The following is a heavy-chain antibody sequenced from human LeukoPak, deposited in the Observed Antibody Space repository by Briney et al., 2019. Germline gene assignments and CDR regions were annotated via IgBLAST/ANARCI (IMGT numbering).Heavy chain of an antibody. J-gene: IGHJ4*02. CDR2: IYYSGST. Sequence: SETLSLTCTVSGGSISSSSYYWGWIRQPPGKGLEWIGSIYYSGSTNYNPSLKSRVTISVDTSKNQFSLKVRSVTAADTAVYYCARWNRLIDYWGQGTLVTVSS. CDR3: ARWNRLIDY. CDR1: GGSISSSSYY. V-gene: IGHV4-39*07. D-gene: IGHD1-1*01.